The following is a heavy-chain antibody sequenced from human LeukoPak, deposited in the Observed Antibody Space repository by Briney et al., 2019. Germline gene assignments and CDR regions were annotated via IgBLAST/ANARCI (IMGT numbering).Heavy chain of an antibody. CDR3: ARDDGYCSSTSCPDSWFDP. D-gene: IGHD2-2*03. CDR1: GFTFSSYS. CDR2: ISSSSSYI. Sequence: GGSLRLSCAASGFTFSSYSMNWVRQAPGKGLEWVSSISSSSSYIYYADSVKGRFTISRDNAKNSLYLQMNSLRAEDTAVYYCARDDGYCSSTSCPDSWFDPWGRGTLVTVSS. J-gene: IGHJ5*02. V-gene: IGHV3-21*01.